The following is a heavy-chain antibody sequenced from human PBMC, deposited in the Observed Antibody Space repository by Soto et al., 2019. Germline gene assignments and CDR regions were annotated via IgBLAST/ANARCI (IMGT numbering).Heavy chain of an antibody. Sequence: GESLKISCKGSGYSFTSYWIGWVRQMPGKGLEWMGIIYPGDSDTRYSPSFQGQVTISADKSISTAYLQWSSLKASDTAMYYCARHSYDFWSGVNWFDPWGQGTLVTVSS. V-gene: IGHV5-51*01. CDR1: GYSFTSYW. D-gene: IGHD3-3*01. J-gene: IGHJ5*02. CDR3: ARHSYDFWSGVNWFDP. CDR2: IYPGDSDT.